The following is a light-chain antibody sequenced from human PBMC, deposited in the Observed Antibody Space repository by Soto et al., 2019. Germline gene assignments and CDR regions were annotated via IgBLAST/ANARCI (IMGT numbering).Light chain of an antibody. J-gene: IGLJ1*01. CDR2: DVS. Sequence: QSALTQPRSVSGSPGQSVTISCTGTSSDVGGYNYVSWYQQHPGKAPKVMIYDVSKRPSGVPDRFSGSKSGNTASLTISGLQAEDEADYSCCSYAGGYTFVFGTGTKLTVL. CDR1: SSDVGGYNY. CDR3: CSYAGGYTFV. V-gene: IGLV2-11*01.